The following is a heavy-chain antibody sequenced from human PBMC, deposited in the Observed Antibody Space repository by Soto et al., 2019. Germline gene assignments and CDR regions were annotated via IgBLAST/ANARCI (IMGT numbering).Heavy chain of an antibody. CDR2: INHSGGT. J-gene: IGHJ4*02. V-gene: IGHV4-34*01. D-gene: IGHD3-22*01. CDR3: ARGSVDTVDSSGFYEY. CDR1: GGSFSAYY. Sequence: SETLSLTCAVYGGSFSAYYWSWIRQPPGKGLEWIGEINHSGGTSYNPSLKSRVTISVDTSKSQFSLQLTSVTAADRAVYYCARGSVDTVDSSGFYEYWGKGTPVTFSS.